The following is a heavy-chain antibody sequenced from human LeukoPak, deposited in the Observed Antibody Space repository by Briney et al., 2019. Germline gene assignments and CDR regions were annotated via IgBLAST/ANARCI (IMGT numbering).Heavy chain of an antibody. CDR2: ISARGCST. Sequence: PGGSLRLSCAASGFTLSSYAMSWARQAPGKGLEWVSSISARGCSTNYADSVKGRFTISKDNSKNTVYLQMNSLRAEDTAVYYCAKVMKGSERLTMVRGVIIKTAGLYYMDVWGKGTTVTVSS. D-gene: IGHD3-10*01. V-gene: IGHV3-23*01. CDR1: GFTLSSYA. J-gene: IGHJ6*03. CDR3: AKVMKGSERLTMVRGVIIKTAGLYYMDV.